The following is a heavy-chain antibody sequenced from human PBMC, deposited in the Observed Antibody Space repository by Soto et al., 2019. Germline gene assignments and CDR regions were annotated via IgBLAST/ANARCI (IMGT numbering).Heavy chain of an antibody. CDR3: ARSPIVVVPAAMGPVDYYYGMDV. Sequence: EVQLVESGGGLVQPGGSLRLSCAASGFTFSDHYMDWVRQAPGKGLEWVGRTRNKANSYTTEYAASVKGRFPISRDDSKNSPYLQMNSLKTEDTAVYYCARSPIVVVPAAMGPVDYYYGMDVWGQGTTVTVSS. D-gene: IGHD2-2*01. V-gene: IGHV3-72*01. J-gene: IGHJ6*02. CDR1: GFTFSDHY. CDR2: TRNKANSYTT.